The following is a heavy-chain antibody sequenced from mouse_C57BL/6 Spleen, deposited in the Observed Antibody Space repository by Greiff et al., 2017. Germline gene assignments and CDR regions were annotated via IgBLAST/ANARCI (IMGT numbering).Heavy chain of an antibody. CDR1: GYTFTSYW. CDR3: ARERDYDVNWYFDG. CDR2: IHPNSGST. D-gene: IGHD2-4*01. V-gene: IGHV1-64*01. J-gene: IGHJ1*03. Sequence: QVQLQQPGAELVKPGASVKLSCKASGYTFTSYWMHWVKQRPGQGLEWIGMIHPNSGSTNYNEKFKSKATLTVEKSSSTAYMQLSSLTSEDSAVYYCARERDYDVNWYFDGWGTGTTVTVSS.